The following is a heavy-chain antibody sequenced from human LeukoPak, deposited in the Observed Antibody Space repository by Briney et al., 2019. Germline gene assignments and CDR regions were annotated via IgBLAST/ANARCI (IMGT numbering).Heavy chain of an antibody. CDR2: INHSGST. CDR3: ARALSSSLGV. J-gene: IGHJ6*02. V-gene: IGHV4-34*01. Sequence: SETLSLTSAVYGGSFSGYYWSWIRQPPGKGLEWIGEINHSGSTNYNPSLKSRVTISVDTSKNQFSLKLSSVTAADTAVYYCARALSSSLGVWGQGTTVTVSS. D-gene: IGHD6-13*01. CDR1: GGSFSGYY.